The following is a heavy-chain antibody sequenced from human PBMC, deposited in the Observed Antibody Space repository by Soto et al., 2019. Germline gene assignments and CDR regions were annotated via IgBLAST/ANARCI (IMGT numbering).Heavy chain of an antibody. CDR3: ARIGISYYYYMDV. V-gene: IGHV4-34*01. D-gene: IGHD1-20*01. CDR1: GGSFSGYY. J-gene: IGHJ6*03. CDR2: INHSGST. Sequence: SETLSLTCAVYGGSFSGYYWSWIRQPPGKGLEWIGRINHSGSTYYNPSLKSRVTISVDTSKNQFSLKLSSVTAADTAVYYCARIGISYYYYMDVWGKGTTVTVSS.